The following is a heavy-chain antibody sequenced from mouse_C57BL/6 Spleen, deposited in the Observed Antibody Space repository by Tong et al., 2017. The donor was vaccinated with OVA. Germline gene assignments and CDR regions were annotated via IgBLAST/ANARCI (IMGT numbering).Heavy chain of an antibody. J-gene: IGHJ4*01. CDR3: TRDGNYVGNAMDY. D-gene: IGHD2-1*01. V-gene: IGHV1-39*01. CDR1: GYSFTDYN. Sequence: EVQLQESGPELVKPGASVKISCKASGYSFTDYNMNWVKQSNGKSLEWIGVINPNYGTTSYNQKFKGKAILTADKSSSTAYMELRSLTSEDSAVYYCTRDGNYVGNAMDYWGQGTSVTVSS. CDR2: INPNYGTT.